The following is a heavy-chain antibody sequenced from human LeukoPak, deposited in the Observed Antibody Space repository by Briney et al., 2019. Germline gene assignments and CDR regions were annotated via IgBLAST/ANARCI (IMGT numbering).Heavy chain of an antibody. CDR1: GYTFTSYD. J-gene: IGHJ4*02. CDR3: ARVPLDCSSTSCHYYFDY. Sequence: ASVKVSCKASGYTFTSYDINWVRQATGQGLEWMGWMNPNSGNTGYAQKFQGRVTITRNTSISTAYMELSSLRSEDTAVYYCARVPLDCSSTSCHYYFDYWGQGTLVTVSS. D-gene: IGHD2-2*01. CDR2: MNPNSGNT. V-gene: IGHV1-8*03.